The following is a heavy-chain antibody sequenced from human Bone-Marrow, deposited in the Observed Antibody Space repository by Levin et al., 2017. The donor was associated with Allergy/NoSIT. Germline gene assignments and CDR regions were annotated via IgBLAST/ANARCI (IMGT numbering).Heavy chain of an antibody. Sequence: GESLKISCKASGYTFTGYYMHWVRQAPGQGLEWMGRINPNSGGTNYAQKFQGRVTMTRDTSISTAYMELSRLRSDDTAVYYCARGALEVQGVTTLDYWGQGTLVTVSS. D-gene: IGHD3-10*01. V-gene: IGHV1-2*06. CDR1: GYTFTGYY. CDR2: INPNSGGT. CDR3: ARGALEVQGVTTLDY. J-gene: IGHJ4*02.